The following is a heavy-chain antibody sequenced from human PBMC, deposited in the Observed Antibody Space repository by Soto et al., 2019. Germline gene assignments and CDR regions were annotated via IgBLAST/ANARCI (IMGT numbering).Heavy chain of an antibody. J-gene: IGHJ3*02. CDR3: ARHPPQYYDFWSGYSDAFDI. Sequence: QLQLQESGPGLVKPSETLSLTCTVSGGSISSSSYYWGWIRQPPGKGLEWIGSIYYSGSTYYNPSLKSRVTISVATYKNQFSLKLSSVTAAVTAVYYCARHPPQYYDFWSGYSDAFDIWGQGTMVTVSS. D-gene: IGHD3-3*01. CDR2: IYYSGST. V-gene: IGHV4-39*01. CDR1: GGSISSSSYY.